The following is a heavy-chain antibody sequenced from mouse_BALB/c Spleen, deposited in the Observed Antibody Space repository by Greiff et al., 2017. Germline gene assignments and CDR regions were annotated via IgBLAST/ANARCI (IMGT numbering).Heavy chain of an antibody. CDR1: GFNIKDYY. D-gene: IGHD2-4*01. Sequence: EVKLMESGAELVRSGASVKLSCTASGFNIKDYYMHWVKQRPEQGLEWIGWIDPENGDTEYAPKFQGKATMTADTSSNTAYLQLSSLTSEDTAVYYCNAWGITDAMDYWGQGTSVTVSS. CDR2: IDPENGDT. V-gene: IGHV14-4*02. CDR3: NAWGITDAMDY. J-gene: IGHJ4*01.